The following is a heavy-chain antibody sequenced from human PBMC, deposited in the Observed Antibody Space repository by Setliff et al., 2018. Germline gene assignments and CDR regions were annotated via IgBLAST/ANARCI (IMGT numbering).Heavy chain of an antibody. V-gene: IGHV1-3*01. CDR1: GYTFTRYT. CDR3: ARGEDFYGQGNPLNY. J-gene: IGHJ4*02. Sequence: GASVKVSCKASGYTFTRYTLHWVRQAPGQRLEWMGWMNGGSGNTKYSQKFQGRVTITRDTSASTAYMELSSLRSEDTAVYYCARGEDFYGQGNPLNYWGQGTLVTVSS. D-gene: IGHD3-10*01. CDR2: MNGGSGNT.